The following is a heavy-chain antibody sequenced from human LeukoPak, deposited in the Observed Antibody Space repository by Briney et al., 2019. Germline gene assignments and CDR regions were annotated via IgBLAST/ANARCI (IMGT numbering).Heavy chain of an antibody. CDR3: ARDYGGNSGTDY. CDR1: GFTLSTNA. J-gene: IGHJ4*02. CDR2: ISGSGAST. D-gene: IGHD4-23*01. Sequence: GGSLRLSCLTSGFTLSTNAMSWVRQAPGKGLEWISGISGSGASTYYADSVKGRFTTSRDDSRNTLYLQMNSLRAEDTAVYYCARDYGGNSGTDYWGQGTLVTVSS. V-gene: IGHV3-23*01.